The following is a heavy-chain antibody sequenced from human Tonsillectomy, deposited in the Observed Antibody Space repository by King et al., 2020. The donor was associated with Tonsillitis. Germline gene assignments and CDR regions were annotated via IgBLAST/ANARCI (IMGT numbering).Heavy chain of an antibody. CDR1: GFTFSDYY. Sequence: VQLVESGGGLVKPGGSLRLSCAASGFTFSDYYMSWIRQAPGKGLEWVSYISSSGSTIHYADSVKGRFTISRDNAKKSLYLQMNSLRAEDTAVYYCARDRAWGFDFYFYYMDVWGKGTTVTVSS. V-gene: IGHV3-11*01. D-gene: IGHD7-27*01. CDR3: ARDRAWGFDFYFYYMDV. J-gene: IGHJ6*03. CDR2: ISSSGSTI.